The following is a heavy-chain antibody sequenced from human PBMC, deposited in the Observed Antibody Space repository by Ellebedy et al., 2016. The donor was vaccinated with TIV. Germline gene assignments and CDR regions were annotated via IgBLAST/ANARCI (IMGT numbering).Heavy chain of an antibody. CDR1: GFTFTTFW. CDR3: ARENWYNDY. J-gene: IGHJ4*02. CDR2: INQDGSEK. D-gene: IGHD1/OR15-1a*01. Sequence: PGGSLRLSCAASGFTFTTFWMSWVRQAPGTGLEWVGNINQDGSEKCYGDSVKGRFTISRANAKNSVYLQMKRLRAEDTAVYYCARENWYNDYWGQGTLVTVSS. V-gene: IGHV3-7*04.